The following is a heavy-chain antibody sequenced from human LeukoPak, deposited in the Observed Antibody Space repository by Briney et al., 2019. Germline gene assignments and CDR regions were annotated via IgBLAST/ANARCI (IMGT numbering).Heavy chain of an antibody. V-gene: IGHV3-9*01. D-gene: IGHD2-21*02. CDR2: ISYNSYTI. Sequence: GGSLRLSCAASGFTFEDYAMHWVRPAPGKGLEWVSRISYNSYTIAYADSVKCGFSMSRDNAKNSLYLQMNILRAEDTALYYCAKDYCGGDCYSGWYFDLWGRGTLVTVSS. CDR1: GFTFEDYA. J-gene: IGHJ2*01. CDR3: AKDYCGGDCYSGWYFDL.